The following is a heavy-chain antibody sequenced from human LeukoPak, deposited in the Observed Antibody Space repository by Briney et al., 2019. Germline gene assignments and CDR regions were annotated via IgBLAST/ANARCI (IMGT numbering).Heavy chain of an antibody. V-gene: IGHV3-23*01. Sequence: GGSLRLSCAVSGFAFGSEAMSWVRQSPARGLEWVASISPGGGTTYYADYVKGRFTISRDNAKNSLYLQMNSLRAEDTAVYYCARDDFVMDGYYFDYWGQGTLVTVSS. J-gene: IGHJ4*02. D-gene: IGHD2-15*01. CDR2: ISPGGGTT. CDR3: ARDDFVMDGYYFDY. CDR1: GFAFGSEA.